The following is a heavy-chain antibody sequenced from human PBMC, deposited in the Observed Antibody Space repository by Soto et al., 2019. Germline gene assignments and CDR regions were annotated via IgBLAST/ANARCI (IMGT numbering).Heavy chain of an antibody. Sequence: SETLSLTCAVSGGSISSSNWWSWVRQPPGKGLEWIGYIYYSGRTNYNPSLKSRVTISVDTSKNQFSLRLSSVTAADPAVYYFVRRYGNCFDYRGKGTLVTLSS. J-gene: IGHJ4*02. CDR3: VRRYGNCFDY. V-gene: IGHV4-4*02. CDR1: GGSISSSNW. D-gene: IGHD4-17*01. CDR2: IYYSGRT.